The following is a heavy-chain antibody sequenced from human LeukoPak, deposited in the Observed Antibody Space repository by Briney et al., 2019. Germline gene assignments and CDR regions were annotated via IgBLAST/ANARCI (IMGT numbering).Heavy chain of an antibody. CDR1: GFTFSSYS. Sequence: PGGSLRLSCAASGFTFSSYSMNWVRQAPGKGLEWVSYISSSSSTIYYADSVKGRFTISRDNAKNSLYLQMNSLRAEDTAVYYCARAQAGGSYSRPDYWGQGTLVTVSS. D-gene: IGHD1-26*01. V-gene: IGHV3-48*04. CDR2: ISSSSSTI. CDR3: ARAQAGGSYSRPDY. J-gene: IGHJ4*02.